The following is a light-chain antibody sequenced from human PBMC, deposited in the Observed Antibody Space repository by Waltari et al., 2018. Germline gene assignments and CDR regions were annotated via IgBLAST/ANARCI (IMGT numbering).Light chain of an antibody. Sequence: DIHMLQSPSSLSASVGDRVTVTCPASQSGSSWLAWYRQQPSEAPQRLICHASSLESGGPSRFSGSGSGTEFTLTISSLQSDDFATYSCQQDRGLWTFGQGPRVEVK. J-gene: IGKJ1*01. V-gene: IGKV1-5*01. CDR2: HAS. CDR1: QSGSSW. CDR3: QQDRGLWT.